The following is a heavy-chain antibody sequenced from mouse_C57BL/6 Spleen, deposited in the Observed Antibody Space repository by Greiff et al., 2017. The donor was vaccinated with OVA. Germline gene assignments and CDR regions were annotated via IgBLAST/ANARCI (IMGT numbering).Heavy chain of an antibody. CDR3: ARSYYYGSRYGYFDV. CDR1: GFSLTSYG. D-gene: IGHD1-1*01. Sequence: VKLVESGPGLVAPSQSLSITCTVSGFSLTSYGVSWVRQPPGKGLEWLGVIWGDGGTNYHSALISSLSISKNNSKSQVFSNLNSLQTEDTATSYGARSYYYGSRYGYFDVWGTGTTVTVSS. CDR2: IWGDGGT. V-gene: IGHV2-3*01. J-gene: IGHJ1*03.